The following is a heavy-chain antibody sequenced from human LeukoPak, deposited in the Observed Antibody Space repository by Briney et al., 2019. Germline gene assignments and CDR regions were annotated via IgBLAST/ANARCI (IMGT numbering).Heavy chain of an antibody. Sequence: ASVKVSCKASGYTFTGYYMHWVRQAPGQGPEWMGWINPKSGGTNYARKFQGRITMTRDTSISTAYMDLSRLTSDDTAMYYCTSGADSSNSIAEIYYDYWGQGTLVTVSS. CDR1: GYTFTGYY. V-gene: IGHV1-2*02. CDR2: INPKSGGT. D-gene: IGHD2-2*01. J-gene: IGHJ4*02. CDR3: TSGADSSNSIAEIYYDY.